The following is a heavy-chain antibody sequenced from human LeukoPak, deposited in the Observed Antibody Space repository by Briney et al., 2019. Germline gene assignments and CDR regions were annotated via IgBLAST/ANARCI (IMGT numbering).Heavy chain of an antibody. J-gene: IGHJ4*02. V-gene: IGHV3-74*01. CDR1: GLTFSSHW. CDR2: ITNDGSST. Sequence: GGSLRLSCAASGLTFSSHWMHWVRQAPGKGLVWVSRITNDGSSTTYADSVKGRFTISRDNAKNMLYLQVNSLRAEDTAVYYCARGRPHGNDYWGQGTLVTVSS. CDR3: ARGRPHGNDY. D-gene: IGHD4-23*01.